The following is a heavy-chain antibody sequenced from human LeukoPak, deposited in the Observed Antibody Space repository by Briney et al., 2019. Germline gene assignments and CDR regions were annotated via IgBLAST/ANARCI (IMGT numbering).Heavy chain of an antibody. CDR2: ISYTGSNE. V-gene: IGHV3-30-3*01. Sequence: GKSLRLSCAASGYTFSSYAMHWVRQAPGKGLEWVAVISYTGSNEYYADSVKGRFTISRDNAKNSLYLQMNSLRAEDTAVYYCARDRVAYNMDVWGQGTTVTVSS. CDR3: ARDRVAYNMDV. D-gene: IGHD1-1*01. J-gene: IGHJ6*02. CDR1: GYTFSSYA.